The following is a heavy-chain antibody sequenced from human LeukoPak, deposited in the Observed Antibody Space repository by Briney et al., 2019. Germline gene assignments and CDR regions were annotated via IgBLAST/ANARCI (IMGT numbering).Heavy chain of an antibody. CDR3: ARDSYYDFWSGYDGYYYMDV. CDR2: ISTYNGNT. J-gene: IGHJ6*03. CDR1: GYTFTSYG. Sequence: ASVKVSCKASGYTFTSYGISWVRQAPGQGLEWMGWISTYNGNTNYAQKSQGRVTMTTDTSTSTAYMELRSLRSDDTAVYYCARDSYYDFWSGYDGYYYMDVWGKGTTVTVSS. V-gene: IGHV1-18*01. D-gene: IGHD3-3*01.